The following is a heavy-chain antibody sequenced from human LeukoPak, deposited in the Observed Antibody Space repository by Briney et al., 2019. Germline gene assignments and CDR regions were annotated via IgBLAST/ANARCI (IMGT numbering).Heavy chain of an antibody. CDR1: GFTFTNFD. J-gene: IGHJ4*02. CDR2: ISDRAGST. V-gene: IGHV3-23*01. CDR3: ARPTTVTTEAFGY. Sequence: GGSLRLSCAASGFTFTNFDMNWVRQAPGKGLEWVSAISDRAGSTYYADSVKGRFTISRDNSKDTVYLQMNSLRAEDTAIYYCARPTTVTTEAFGYWGQGTLVTVSS. D-gene: IGHD4-11*01.